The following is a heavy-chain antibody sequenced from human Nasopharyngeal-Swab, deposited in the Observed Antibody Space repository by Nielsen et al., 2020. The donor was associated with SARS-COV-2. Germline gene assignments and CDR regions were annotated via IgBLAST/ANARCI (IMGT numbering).Heavy chain of an antibody. CDR2: INAGNGNT. CDR3: ARGIAAAGTLDY. CDR1: GYTFTSYA. V-gene: IGHV1-3*01. D-gene: IGHD6-13*01. Sequence: ASVKVSCKASGYTFTSYAMHWVRQAPGQRLDWMGWINAGNGNTKYSQKFQGRVTITRDTSASTAYMELRSLRSEDTAVYYCARGIAAAGTLDYWGQGTLVTVSS. J-gene: IGHJ4*02.